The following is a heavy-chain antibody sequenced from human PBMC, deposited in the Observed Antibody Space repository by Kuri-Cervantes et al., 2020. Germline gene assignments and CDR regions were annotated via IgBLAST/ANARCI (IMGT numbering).Heavy chain of an antibody. Sequence: SLKISPVGSGFPFDDYCMHWVRQVPGKGLEWVAGRSWNSLYIDYVDFVKGRFTISRDNAKNSLYLQMNSLRAEDTAVYYCAKDTVVVITPNFDYWGQGTLVTVSS. CDR3: AKDTVVVITPNFDY. D-gene: IGHD3-22*01. CDR2: RSWNSLYI. V-gene: IGHV3-9*01. J-gene: IGHJ4*02. CDR1: GFPFDDYC.